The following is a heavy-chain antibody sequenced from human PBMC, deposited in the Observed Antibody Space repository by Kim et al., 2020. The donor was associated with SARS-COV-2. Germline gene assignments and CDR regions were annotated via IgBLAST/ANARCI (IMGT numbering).Heavy chain of an antibody. CDR3: ARGANTLSAFDL. CDR2: T. V-gene: IGHV1-2*02. Sequence: TRYAKRYQDRVTMTRDTSISTVYMELSRLRSDDTAVYYCARGANTLSAFDLWGQGTMVTVFS. J-gene: IGHJ3*01.